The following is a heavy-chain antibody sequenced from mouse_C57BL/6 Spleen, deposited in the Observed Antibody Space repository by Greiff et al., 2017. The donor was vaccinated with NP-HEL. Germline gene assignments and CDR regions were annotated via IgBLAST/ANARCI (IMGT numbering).Heavy chain of an antibody. V-gene: IGHV1-26*01. J-gene: IGHJ3*01. CDR2: INPNNGGT. D-gene: IGHD2-5*01. CDR1: GYTFTDYY. CDR3: ARYSNFAY. Sequence: VQLQQSGPELVKPGASVKISCKASGYTFTDYYMNWVKQSHGKSLEWIGDINPNNGGTSYNQKFKGKATLTVDKSSSTAYMELRSLTSEDSAVYYCARYSNFAYWGQGTLVTVSA.